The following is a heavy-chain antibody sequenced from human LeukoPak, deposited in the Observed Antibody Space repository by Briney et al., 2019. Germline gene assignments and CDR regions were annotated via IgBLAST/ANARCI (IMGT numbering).Heavy chain of an antibody. J-gene: IGHJ6*02. V-gene: IGHV3-7*03. CDR2: IKHDGSEK. D-gene: IGHD3-16*01. Sequence: GGSLRLSCAASGFIFTNYFMSWVRQAPGKGLEWAASIKHDGSEKYYVDSVKGRFTISRDNAKNSLYLQMSNLRAEDTAVYFCARGGGLDVWGQGATVTVSS. CDR3: ARGGGLDV. CDR1: GFIFTNYF.